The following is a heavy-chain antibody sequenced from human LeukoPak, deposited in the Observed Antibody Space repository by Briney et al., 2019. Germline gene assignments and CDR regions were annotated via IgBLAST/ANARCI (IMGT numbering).Heavy chain of an antibody. D-gene: IGHD3-22*01. CDR1: GGSISSYY. Sequence: PSETLFLTCTVSGGSISSYYWSWIRQPPGKGLEWIGYIYYSGSTNYNPSLKSRVTISVDTSKNQFSLKLSSVTAADTAVYYCARVGSPGTYYYDSSGYLYAFGIWGQGTMVTVSS. CDR2: IYYSGST. V-gene: IGHV4-59*01. CDR3: ARVGSPGTYYYDSSGYLYAFGI. J-gene: IGHJ3*02.